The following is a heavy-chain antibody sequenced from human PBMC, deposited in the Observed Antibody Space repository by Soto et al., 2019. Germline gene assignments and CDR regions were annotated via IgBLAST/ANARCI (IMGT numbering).Heavy chain of an antibody. Sequence: QVQLVQSGAEVKKPGASVKVSCKASGYTCTSYDINCVRQATGQGLEWMGCMNPNSGNTGNAQKCQGRFTMTRNTSISTAYMELSSLRSDDTAEYSCAREVVRKGFDQWGQGTLVTVSS. V-gene: IGHV1-8*01. D-gene: IGHD2-15*01. CDR2: MNPNSGNT. J-gene: IGHJ5*02. CDR1: GYTCTSYD. CDR3: AREVVRKGFDQ.